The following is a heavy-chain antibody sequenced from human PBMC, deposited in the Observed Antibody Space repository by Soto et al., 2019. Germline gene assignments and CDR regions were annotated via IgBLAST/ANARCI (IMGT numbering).Heavy chain of an antibody. CDR2: IIPIFGTA. D-gene: IGHD1-26*01. Sequence: QVQLVQSGAEVKKPGSSVKVSCKASGGTFSSYAISWVRQAPGQGLEWMGGIIPIFGTANYAQKFQGRVTITADESTSTAYMELTTLTSDDTAFYYCARGVSAGVDYWGQGTLVIVSS. V-gene: IGHV1-69*01. J-gene: IGHJ4*02. CDR1: GGTFSSYA. CDR3: ARGVSAGVDY.